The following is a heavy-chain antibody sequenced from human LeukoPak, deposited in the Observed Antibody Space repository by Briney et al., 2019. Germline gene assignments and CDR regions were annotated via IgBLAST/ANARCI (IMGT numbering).Heavy chain of an antibody. V-gene: IGHV1-3*01. J-gene: IGHJ4*02. CDR2: INAGNGNT. Sequence: ASVKVSCKASGYTFTSYAMHWVRQAPGQRLEWMGWINAGNGNTKYSQKFQSRVTITRDTSASTAYMELSSLRSEDTAVYYCARDRGVAAYFDYWGQGTLVTVSS. CDR3: ARDRGVAAYFDY. D-gene: IGHD6-25*01. CDR1: GYTFTSYA.